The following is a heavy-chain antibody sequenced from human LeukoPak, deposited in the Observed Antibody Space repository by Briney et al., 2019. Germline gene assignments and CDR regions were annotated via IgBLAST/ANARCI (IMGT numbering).Heavy chain of an antibody. CDR3: AKDRCSNGIGCYYYYMDV. D-gene: IGHD2-8*01. CDR1: GFTVSRNY. Sequence: GGSLRLSCAASGFTVSRNYMSWVRQAPGKGLEWVAYIQYDRTNEQYAHSVRGRFRISRDNSKNILYLQMNSLRTEDTAVYYCAKDRCSNGIGCYYYYMDVWGKGTTVTISS. CDR2: IQYDRTNE. J-gene: IGHJ6*03. V-gene: IGHV3-30*02.